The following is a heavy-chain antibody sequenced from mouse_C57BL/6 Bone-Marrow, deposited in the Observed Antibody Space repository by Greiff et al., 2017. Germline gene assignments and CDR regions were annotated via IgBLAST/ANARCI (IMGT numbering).Heavy chain of an antibody. Sequence: VKLQESGAELVRPGTSVKVSCKASGYAFTNYLIEWVKQRPGQGLEWIGVINPGSGGTNYNEKFKGKATLTADKSSSTAYMQLSSLTSEDSAVYFCARDYYGSSLSYWYFDVWGTGTTVTVSS. D-gene: IGHD1-1*01. CDR3: ARDYYGSSLSYWYFDV. J-gene: IGHJ1*03. CDR2: INPGSGGT. CDR1: GYAFTNYL. V-gene: IGHV1-54*01.